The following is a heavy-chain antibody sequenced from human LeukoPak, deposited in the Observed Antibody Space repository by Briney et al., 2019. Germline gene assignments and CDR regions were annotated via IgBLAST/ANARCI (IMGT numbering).Heavy chain of an antibody. CDR2: INNSGST. CDR1: GGSISSVSYY. V-gene: IGHV4-61*02. Sequence: SETLPLTCTVSGGSISSVSYYWSWIRQPAGKGLEWIGRINNSGSTNYNPSLKSRVTMSVDTSKNQFSLKLSSVTAADTAVYYCARERECSSTTCYDYYYMDVWGKGTTVTVSS. J-gene: IGHJ6*03. D-gene: IGHD2-2*01. CDR3: ARERECSSTTCYDYYYMDV.